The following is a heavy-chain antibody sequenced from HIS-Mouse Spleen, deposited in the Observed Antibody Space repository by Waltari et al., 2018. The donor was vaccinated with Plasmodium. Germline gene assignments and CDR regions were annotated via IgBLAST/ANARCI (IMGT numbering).Heavy chain of an antibody. D-gene: IGHD3-9*01. CDR1: GFTFRSYS. V-gene: IGHV3-21*01. Sequence: EVQLVESGGGLVKPGGSLRLSCAASGFTFRSYSLNWVRQAPGKGLEWVSSISSSSSYIYYADSVKGRFTISRDNAKNSLYLQMNSLRAEDTAVYYCAREDILTGYYNDYWYFDLWGRGTLVTVSS. CDR2: ISSSSSYI. J-gene: IGHJ2*01. CDR3: AREDILTGYYNDYWYFDL.